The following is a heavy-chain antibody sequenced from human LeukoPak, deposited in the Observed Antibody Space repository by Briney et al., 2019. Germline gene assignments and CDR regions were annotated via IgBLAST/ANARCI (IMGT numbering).Heavy chain of an antibody. CDR1: GFTVSSNY. D-gene: IGHD2-15*01. Sequence: GGSLRLSCAASGFTVSSNYMTWVRQAPGKGLEWVSVIYNGGNTFYADSVQGRFIISRDNSKNTVSLQMNSLRDEDTAVYYCARDHDRYCSGGSCSEFDYWGQGTLVTVSS. J-gene: IGHJ4*02. V-gene: IGHV3-66*01. CDR3: ARDHDRYCSGGSCSEFDY. CDR2: IYNGGNT.